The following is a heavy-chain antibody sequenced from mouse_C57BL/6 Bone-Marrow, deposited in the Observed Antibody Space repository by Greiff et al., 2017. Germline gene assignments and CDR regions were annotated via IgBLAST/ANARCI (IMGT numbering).Heavy chain of an antibody. CDR3: ARYQGGDRPYYFDY. CDR2: IRNKANGYTT. D-gene: IGHD3-3*01. CDR1: GFTFTDYY. J-gene: IGHJ2*01. V-gene: IGHV7-3*01. Sequence: EVKVEESGGGLVQPGGSLSLSCAASGFTFTDYYMSWVRQPPGKALEWLGFIRNKANGYTTEYSASVKGRFTISRDNSQSILYLQMNALRAEDSATYYCARYQGGDRPYYFDYWGQGTTLTVSS.